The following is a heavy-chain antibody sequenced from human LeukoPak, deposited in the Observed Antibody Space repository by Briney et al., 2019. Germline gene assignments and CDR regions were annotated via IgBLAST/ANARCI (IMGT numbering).Heavy chain of an antibody. CDR3: ARHSSSWYTSGYFQH. Sequence: PSETLSLTCTVSGGSISSSSYYWGWIRQPPGKGLEWIGSIYYSGSTYYNPSLKSRVTISVGTSKNQFSLKLSSVTAADTAVYYCARHSSSWYTSGYFQHWGQGTLVTVSS. V-gene: IGHV4-39*07. CDR1: GGSISSSSYY. J-gene: IGHJ1*01. D-gene: IGHD6-13*01. CDR2: IYYSGST.